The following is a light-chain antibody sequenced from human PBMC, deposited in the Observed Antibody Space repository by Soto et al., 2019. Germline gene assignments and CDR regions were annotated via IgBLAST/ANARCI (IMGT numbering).Light chain of an antibody. Sequence: DIVMTQSPDSLAVSLGERATINCKSSQSVLYSSNNKNYLAWYQQKPGQPPKLLISWASTRESGVPDRFSGSGSGTYFTLTISSLQAEDVAVYYCQQYYSAPHTFGQGTRLEIK. CDR2: WAS. J-gene: IGKJ5*01. CDR1: QSVLYSSNNKNY. V-gene: IGKV4-1*01. CDR3: QQYYSAPHT.